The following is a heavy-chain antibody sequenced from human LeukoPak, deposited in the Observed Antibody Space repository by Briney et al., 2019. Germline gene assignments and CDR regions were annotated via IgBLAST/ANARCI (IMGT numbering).Heavy chain of an antibody. CDR2: INHSGST. D-gene: IGHD2-2*01. J-gene: IGHJ6*03. Sequence: SETLSLTCAVYGGSFSGYYWSWIRQPPGKGLEWIGEINHSGSTNYNPSLTSRVTISVDTSKNQFSLKLSSVTAADTAVYYCARGRGSTKGVRYYYYMDVWGKGTTDTVSS. CDR3: ARGRGSTKGVRYYYYMDV. V-gene: IGHV4-34*01. CDR1: GGSFSGYY.